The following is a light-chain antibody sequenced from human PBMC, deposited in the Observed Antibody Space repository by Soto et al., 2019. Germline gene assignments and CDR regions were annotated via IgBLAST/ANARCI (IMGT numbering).Light chain of an antibody. CDR2: HAS. CDR1: QSVSNN. CDR3: QQYNTWPLT. J-gene: IGKJ4*01. V-gene: IGKV3-15*01. Sequence: EIVMTQSPATLSVSPGERATLSCRASQSVSNNLAWYQQKPDQAPRLLIYHASTRATVIPARFSGSGSWTEFTLTISGLQSEDFAVYYCQQYNTWPLTFGGGTKVEIK.